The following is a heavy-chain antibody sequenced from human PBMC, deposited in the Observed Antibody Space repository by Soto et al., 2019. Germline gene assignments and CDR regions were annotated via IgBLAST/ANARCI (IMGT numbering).Heavy chain of an antibody. J-gene: IGHJ5*02. V-gene: IGHV1-18*01. D-gene: IGHD4-17*01. CDR3: ARNTNYGDYEP. Sequence: WVQQAPGQGLEWMGWISAYNGNTNYAQKLQGRVTMTTDTSTSTAYMELRSLRSDDTAVYYCARNTNYGDYEPWGQGTLVTVSS. CDR2: ISAYNGNT.